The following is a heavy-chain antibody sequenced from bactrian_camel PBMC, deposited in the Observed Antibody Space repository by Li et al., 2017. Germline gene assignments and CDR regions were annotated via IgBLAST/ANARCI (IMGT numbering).Heavy chain of an antibody. D-gene: IGHD1*01. CDR2: INNGEDEQT. V-gene: IGHV3S31*01. J-gene: IGHJ4*01. Sequence: VQLVESGGGLVRPGGSLRLSCAASGFTFSTKAMTWVRQAPGKGLEWVSTINNGEDEQTYYADSVKGRFTISRDNAKSTLYLQLNSLKTEDTAMYFCARGLGRVDYWGQGTQVTVS. CDR1: GFTFSTKA. CDR3: ARGLGRVDY.